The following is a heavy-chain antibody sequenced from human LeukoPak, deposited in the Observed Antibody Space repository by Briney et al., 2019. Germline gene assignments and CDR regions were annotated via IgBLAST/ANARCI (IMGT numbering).Heavy chain of an antibody. D-gene: IGHD3-10*01. V-gene: IGHV3-21*01. J-gene: IGHJ4*02. CDR2: ISSSSSYI. CDR3: ARDLGSGSSFDY. Sequence: GGSLRLSCAASGFTFSNYSMNWVRQAPGKGLEWVSSISSSSSYIYYADSVKGRFTISRDNAKNSLYLQMNSLRAEDTAVYYCARDLGSGSSFDYWGQGTLVTGSS. CDR1: GFTFSNYS.